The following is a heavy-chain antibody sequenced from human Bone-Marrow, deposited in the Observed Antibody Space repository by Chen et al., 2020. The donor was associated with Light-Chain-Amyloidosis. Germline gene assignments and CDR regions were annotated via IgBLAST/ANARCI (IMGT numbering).Heavy chain of an antibody. CDR1: GYYISSGYY. CDR2: IYHTGTT. CDR3: TRAGVNGTGYFSPFDH. Sequence: QVQLQESGPGLVKPSETLSLTSSVSGYYISSGYYWGWIRQPPGKGLEWIGSIYHTGTTYYNPSLNSRVSISLDMSNNQFSLRLCSGNSADTSVYYSTRAGVNGTGYFSPFDHWGQGYLVTVSS. J-gene: IGHJ4*02. D-gene: IGHD2-8*02. V-gene: IGHV4-38-2*02.